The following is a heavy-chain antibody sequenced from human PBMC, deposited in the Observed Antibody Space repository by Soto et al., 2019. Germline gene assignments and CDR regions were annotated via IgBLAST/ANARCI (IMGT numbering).Heavy chain of an antibody. J-gene: IGHJ4*02. V-gene: IGHV4-28*05. Sequence: QVQLRESGPGLVKPSDTLSLTCVVSGYSMSGDGWWGWTRQPPARGLEWIGYTKSTGNIHYNRSLASLVTMAVGASKNQLNLTLSSGTDVDTAVYYCASKPGGYSTFDDWGQGPLVIVSS. CDR1: GYSMSGDGW. CDR3: ASKPGGYSTFDD. D-gene: IGHD5-18*01. CDR2: TKSTGNI.